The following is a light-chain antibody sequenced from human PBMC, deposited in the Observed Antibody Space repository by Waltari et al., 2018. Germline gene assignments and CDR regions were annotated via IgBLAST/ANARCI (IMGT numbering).Light chain of an antibody. Sequence: QSVLNQPPSVSGTPGQTVTISCSGSNSNIANTYVSRYQQLPGMAPKLLIYRNNQRPSGVPDRFSGSKSGTSASLAISGLRSEDEAHYSCAIWDDGVIFGGGTKLTVL. CDR2: RNN. CDR1: NSNIANTY. J-gene: IGLJ2*01. V-gene: IGLV1-47*01. CDR3: AIWDDGVI.